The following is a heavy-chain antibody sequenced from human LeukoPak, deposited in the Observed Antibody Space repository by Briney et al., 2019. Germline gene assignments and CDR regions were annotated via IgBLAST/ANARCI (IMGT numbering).Heavy chain of an antibody. CDR1: GFTFSSYE. Sequence: GGSLRLSCAASGFTFSSYEMNWVRQAPGKGLEWISYINSSGRTIYYANSVKGRFTISRDNAKYSLFLQMISLRGEDTAVYYCARRLGYCTNGVCYGGGFDPWGQGILVTVSS. D-gene: IGHD2-8*01. V-gene: IGHV3-48*03. CDR2: INSSGRTI. CDR3: ARRLGYCTNGVCYGGGFDP. J-gene: IGHJ5*02.